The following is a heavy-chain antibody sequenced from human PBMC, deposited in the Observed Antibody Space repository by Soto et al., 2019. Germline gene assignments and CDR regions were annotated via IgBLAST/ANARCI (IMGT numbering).Heavy chain of an antibody. V-gene: IGHV3-33*08. CDR3: ARSGVDWASRLYI. CDR2: IWYDGSNK. Sequence: GGSLRLSCAASGFTFSSYGMHWVRQAPGKGLEWVAVIWYDGSNKYYADSVKGRFTISRDNSKNTLYLQMNSLRAEDTAVYYCARSGVDWASRLYIWGQGTMVTVSS. D-gene: IGHD3-3*01. CDR1: GFTFSSYG. J-gene: IGHJ3*02.